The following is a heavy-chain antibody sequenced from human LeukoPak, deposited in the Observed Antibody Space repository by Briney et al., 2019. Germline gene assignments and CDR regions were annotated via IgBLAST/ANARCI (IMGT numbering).Heavy chain of an antibody. J-gene: IGHJ4*02. Sequence: SETLSLTCTVSGGSIISNRHYWSWIRQPAGKGLEWIGHIYSSGNTKYNPSLKSRLTMSIDSSKNQFSLILTSVTAADTAVYYCAREAAVAANDYWGQGTLVTVSS. D-gene: IGHD6-19*01. CDR1: GGSIISNRHY. CDR2: IYSSGNT. V-gene: IGHV4-61*09. CDR3: AREAAVAANDY.